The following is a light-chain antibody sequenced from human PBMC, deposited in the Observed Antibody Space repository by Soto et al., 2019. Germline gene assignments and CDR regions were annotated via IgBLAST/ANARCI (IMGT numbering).Light chain of an antibody. V-gene: IGKV3-20*01. Sequence: VLTQSPGTLSSSPGGSATLSCRGSQGVTDNYLAWYQQKPGQAPRLLIYGESSRATGIPDRLSGSGSGTDLNLTISRLEPEDFAMYYCQQYGSSPRTFGQGTKVDIK. CDR2: GES. J-gene: IGKJ1*01. CDR3: QQYGSSPRT. CDR1: QGVTDNY.